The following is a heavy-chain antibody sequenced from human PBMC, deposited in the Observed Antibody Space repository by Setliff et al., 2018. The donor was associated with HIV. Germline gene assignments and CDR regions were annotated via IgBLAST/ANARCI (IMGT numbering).Heavy chain of an antibody. CDR3: ARDSANYPYYFDY. J-gene: IGHJ4*02. CDR1: RYTFSGHY. Sequence: ASVKVSCKPSRYTFSGHYIHWVRQAPGQGLEWMGIINFGGAGTSYSGSTSYAQKFQGRITITRDTSASTAYMEVSSLRSEDTAVYYCARDSANYPYYFDYWGQGTLVTVSS. CDR2: INFGGAGTSYSGST. D-gene: IGHD3-10*01. V-gene: IGHV1-46*01.